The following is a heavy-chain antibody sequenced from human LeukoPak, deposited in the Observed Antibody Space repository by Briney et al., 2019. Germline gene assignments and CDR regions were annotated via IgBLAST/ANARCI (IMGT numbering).Heavy chain of an antibody. CDR2: ISYDGINK. J-gene: IGHJ6*02. Sequence: GGSLRLSCAASGFTFSDYGIHWVRQAPGKGLAWVAVISYDGINKYYRDSVRGRFTISRDNAKNSVYLQMNSLRVEDTAVYYWARASDYGDYFSGMDVWGQGTTVTVSS. CDR1: GFTFSDYG. D-gene: IGHD4-17*01. CDR3: ARASDYGDYFSGMDV. V-gene: IGHV3-33*08.